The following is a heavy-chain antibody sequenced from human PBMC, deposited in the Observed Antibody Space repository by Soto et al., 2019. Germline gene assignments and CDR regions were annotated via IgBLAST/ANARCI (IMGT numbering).Heavy chain of an antibody. Sequence: QVQLVQSGAEVKKPGSSVKVSCKASGGTFSSYAISWVRQAPGQGLEWMGAIIPIFGTANYAQKFQGRVTITADESTSTAYMELSILRSEDSAVYYCARDLRPNNHIYHSDYWGQGTLVIVSS. V-gene: IGHV1-69*01. J-gene: IGHJ4*02. CDR3: ARDLRPNNHIYHSDY. CDR1: GGTFSSYA. D-gene: IGHD1-20*01. CDR2: IIPIFGTA.